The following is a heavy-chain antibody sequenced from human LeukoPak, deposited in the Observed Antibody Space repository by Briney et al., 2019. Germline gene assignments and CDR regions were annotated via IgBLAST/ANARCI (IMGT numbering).Heavy chain of an antibody. CDR3: ARLYSSTEVIDS. CDR2: INPNSGGT. D-gene: IGHD6-13*01. Sequence: ASVKVSCKTSGYTCIGYYMHWVRQAPGQGLEWMGWINPNSGGTKYAPKFQGRVTMTRDTSINTDYMELSSLRSDDTAVYYCARLYSSTEVIDSWGQGTLVTVSS. J-gene: IGHJ4*02. CDR1: GYTCIGYY. V-gene: IGHV1-2*02.